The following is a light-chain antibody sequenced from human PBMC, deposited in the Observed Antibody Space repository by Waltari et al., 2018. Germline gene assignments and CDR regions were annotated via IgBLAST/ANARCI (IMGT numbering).Light chain of an antibody. V-gene: IGKV3-20*01. CDR1: QNIGHY. CDR3: QHHFRLPAT. J-gene: IGKJ1*01. CDR2: ASS. Sequence: IVLTRSPGTLSLSPGGRATLSCRASQNIGHYLAWYQQKPGQAPRLLIYASSTRAAGIPDRSSGSGSGADFSLTITRLEPDDFAVYYCQHHFRLPATFGQGTKV.